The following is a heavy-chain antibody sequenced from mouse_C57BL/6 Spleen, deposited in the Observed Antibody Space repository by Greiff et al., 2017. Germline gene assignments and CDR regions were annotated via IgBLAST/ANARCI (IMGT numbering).Heavy chain of an antibody. J-gene: IGHJ2*01. Sequence: QVQLQQSGAELVRPGTSVKVSCKASGYAFTNYLIEWVKQRPGQGLEWIGVINPGSGGPHYNEKFKGKATLTADKSSSTAYMQLSSLTSEGSAVYFCARSGYYYGSSLDYWGQGTTLTVSS. CDR1: GYAFTNYL. V-gene: IGHV1-54*01. D-gene: IGHD1-1*01. CDR3: ARSGYYYGSSLDY. CDR2: INPGSGGP.